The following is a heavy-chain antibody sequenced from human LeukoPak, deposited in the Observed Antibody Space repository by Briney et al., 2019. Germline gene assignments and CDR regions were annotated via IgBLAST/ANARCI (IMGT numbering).Heavy chain of an antibody. CDR1: GFTLSVLT. CDR2: FSYSGNTI. V-gene: IGHV3-48*02. J-gene: IGHJ4*02. D-gene: IGHD2-15*01. Sequence: GGSLSLSFEASGFTLSVLTWPGFGRAPGKGWEGVYTFSYSGNTIYYADSVKGRFTVSRDNAKNSLYLQINSLRDEDTAVYYCAKTRGYCSSGTCYLSDWGQGTPVSVSS. CDR3: AKTRGYCSSGTCYLSD.